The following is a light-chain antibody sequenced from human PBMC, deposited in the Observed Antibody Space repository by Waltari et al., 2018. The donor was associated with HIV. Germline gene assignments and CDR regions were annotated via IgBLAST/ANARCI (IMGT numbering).Light chain of an antibody. V-gene: IGKV1-12*01. J-gene: IGKJ4*01. Sequence: TQSPATLSMSPVERATLSYRASQSVSSYRAWYQQKPGKAPELLIFAAWTLQSGVSSRVSGSGSGTSFTLTINTLRTEDFATYYCQQADSLPLTFGGGTKVEI. CDR3: QQADSLPLT. CDR2: AAW. CDR1: QSVSSY.